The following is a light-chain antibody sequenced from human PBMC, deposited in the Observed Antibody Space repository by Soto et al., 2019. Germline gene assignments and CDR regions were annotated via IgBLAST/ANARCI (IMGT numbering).Light chain of an antibody. V-gene: IGLV4-69*01. J-gene: IGLJ3*02. CDR2: LNSDGSH. CDR1: SGHSSYA. Sequence: QPVLTQSPSASASLGASVKLTCTLSSGHSSYAIAWHQQQPEKGPRYLMKLNSDGSHSKGDGIPDRFSGSSSGAERYLTISSLQSEDEADYYCQTWGTGIQGVFGGGTKLTAL. CDR3: QTWGTGIQGV.